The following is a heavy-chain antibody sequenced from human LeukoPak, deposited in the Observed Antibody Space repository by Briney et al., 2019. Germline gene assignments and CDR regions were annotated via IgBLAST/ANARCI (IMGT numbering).Heavy chain of an antibody. CDR1: GFTFSSYA. CDR3: AKDPDSRSQGYFDY. D-gene: IGHD1-26*01. V-gene: IGHV3-23*01. J-gene: IGHJ4*02. CDR2: IIGGGGTT. Sequence: GGSLRLSCAASGFTFSSYAMSWVRRAPGKGLEWVSAIIGGGGTTYYADSVKGRFIISRDNSMNTLFLQMNSLRADDTAVYYCAKDPDSRSQGYFDYWGQGTLVTVSS.